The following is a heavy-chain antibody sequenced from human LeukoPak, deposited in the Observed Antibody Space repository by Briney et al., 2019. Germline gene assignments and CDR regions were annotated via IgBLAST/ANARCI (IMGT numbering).Heavy chain of an antibody. D-gene: IGHD6-19*01. CDR2: ISWNSGSI. CDR1: GFTFDDYA. J-gene: IGHJ3*02. CDR3: AIPIARSYSSGWYCAFDI. V-gene: IGHV3-9*01. Sequence: QSGGSLRLSCAASGFTFDDYAMHWVRQAPGKGLEWVSGISWNSGSIGYADSVKGRFTISRDNAKNSLYLQMNSLRAEDTALYYCAIPIARSYSSGWYCAFDIWGQGTMVTVSS.